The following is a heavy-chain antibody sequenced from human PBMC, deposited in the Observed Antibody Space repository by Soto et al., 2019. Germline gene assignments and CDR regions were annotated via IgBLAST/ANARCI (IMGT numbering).Heavy chain of an antibody. J-gene: IGHJ4*02. CDR3: TRISLVGATGGRYFDY. CDR2: IKNKSNSYTT. Sequence: VQLLESGGGLVQPGGSLSLSCAAYGFIFSDHYMDCVRQAPGTGLEWVGRIKNKSNSYTTEYAASVKGRFTISRDDFKHSLYLQMNSLKTEDTAVYYCTRISLVGATGGRYFDYWGQGTLLTVSS. CDR1: GFIFSDHY. D-gene: IGHD1-26*01. V-gene: IGHV3-72*01.